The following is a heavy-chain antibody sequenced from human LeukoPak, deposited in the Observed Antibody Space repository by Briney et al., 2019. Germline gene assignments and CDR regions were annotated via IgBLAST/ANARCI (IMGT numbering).Heavy chain of an antibody. CDR2: ISHDGSNR. Sequence: GGSLRLSCAASGFTFSSYGMHWVRQAPGKGLEWVAFISHDGSNRYYADSVKGRFTISRDNSKNTLYLQMNSLRAEDAAVYYCAKVMTTVTYDAFDIWGQGTMVTVSS. J-gene: IGHJ3*02. CDR1: GFTFSSYG. CDR3: AKVMTTVTYDAFDI. V-gene: IGHV3-30*18. D-gene: IGHD4-17*01.